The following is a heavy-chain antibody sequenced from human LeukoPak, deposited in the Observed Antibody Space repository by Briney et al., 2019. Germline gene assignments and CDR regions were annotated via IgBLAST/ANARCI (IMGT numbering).Heavy chain of an antibody. CDR1: GFTFSSYA. Sequence: GGSLRLSCAASGFTFSSYAMTWVRQAPGKGLEWVSAITGSGGNTYYADSVKGRFTISRDNSKNTLYLQMNSLRAEDTAVYYCANRNYGDYSPWGQGTLVTVSS. CDR2: ITGSGGNT. V-gene: IGHV3-23*01. D-gene: IGHD4-17*01. J-gene: IGHJ5*02. CDR3: ANRNYGDYSP.